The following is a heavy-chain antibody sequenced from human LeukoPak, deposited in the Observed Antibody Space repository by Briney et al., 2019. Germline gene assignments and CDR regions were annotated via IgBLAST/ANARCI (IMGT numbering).Heavy chain of an antibody. Sequence: GGSLRLSCAASGLTFSSYAMNWVRQAPGKGLEWVSCISDSGRSTYYADSVKGRYTISRDNSKNTLYLQMASLRAEDTAVYYCAMGWYFDYWGQGTLVTVSS. CDR1: GLTFSSYA. CDR3: AMGWYFDY. CDR2: ISDSGRST. V-gene: IGHV3-23*01. J-gene: IGHJ4*02.